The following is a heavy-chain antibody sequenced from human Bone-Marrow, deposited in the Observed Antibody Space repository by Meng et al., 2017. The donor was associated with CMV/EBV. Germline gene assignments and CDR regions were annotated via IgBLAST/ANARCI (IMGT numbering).Heavy chain of an antibody. D-gene: IGHD4-11*01. CDR2: ISYDGSNK. CDR3: AREVTKMTTVRSEEGASDY. Sequence: GESLKISCAASGFTFSSYAMHWVRQAPGKGLEWVAVISYDGSNKYYADSVKGRFTISRDNSKNTLYLQMNSLRAEDTAVYHCAREVTKMTTVRSEEGASDYWAQGTLVTVSS. CDR1: GFTFSSYA. V-gene: IGHV3-30-3*01. J-gene: IGHJ4*02.